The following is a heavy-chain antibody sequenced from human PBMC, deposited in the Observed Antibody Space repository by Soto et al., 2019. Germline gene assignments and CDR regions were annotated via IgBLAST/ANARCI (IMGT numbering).Heavy chain of an antibody. CDR2: IYWNDDK. Sequence: SGPTGEPTQTLTLTCTFSGFSLSTSGVGVGWIRQPPGKALEWLALIYWNDDKRYSPSLKSRLTITKDTSKNQVVLTMTNMDPVDTATYYCAHRPDSSGWSPFDYWGQGTLVTVSS. CDR1: GFSLSTSGVG. V-gene: IGHV2-5*01. D-gene: IGHD6-19*01. CDR3: AHRPDSSGWSPFDY. J-gene: IGHJ4*02.